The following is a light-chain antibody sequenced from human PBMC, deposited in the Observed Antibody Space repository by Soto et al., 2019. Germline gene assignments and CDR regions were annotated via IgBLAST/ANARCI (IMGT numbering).Light chain of an antibody. CDR3: QQYDNLSFT. CDR2: DAS. V-gene: IGKV1-33*01. J-gene: IGKJ3*01. Sequence: DIPMTQSPSSLSASVGDRVTITCQASQDISNYLNWYQQKPGKAPKLLIYDASNLETGVPSRFSGSPSGTDFTFTISSLQPEDIATYYCQQYDNLSFTFGPGTKVDIK. CDR1: QDISNY.